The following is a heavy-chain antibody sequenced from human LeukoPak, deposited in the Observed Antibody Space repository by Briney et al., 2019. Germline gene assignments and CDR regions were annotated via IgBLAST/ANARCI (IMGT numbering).Heavy chain of an antibody. J-gene: IGHJ4*02. CDR3: ASLEKRGYSYGYVSFDY. CDR1: GYTFTSYY. CDR2: INPSGGST. D-gene: IGHD5-18*01. V-gene: IGHV1-46*01. Sequence: ASVKVSCKASGYTFTSYYMHWVRQAPGQGLEWMGIINPSGGSTSYAQKFQGRVTMTRDTSTSTVYMELRRLRSEDTAVYYCASLEKRGYSYGYVSFDYWGQGTLVTVSS.